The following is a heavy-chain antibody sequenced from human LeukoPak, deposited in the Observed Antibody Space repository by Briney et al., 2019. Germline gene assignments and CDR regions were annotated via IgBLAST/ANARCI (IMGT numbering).Heavy chain of an antibody. Sequence: SETLSLTCTVSGYSISSGYYWGWIRQPPGKGLEWIGSIYHSGSTYYNPSLKSRVTISVDTSKNQFSLKLSSVTAADTAVYYCAREIRLGELSLDYWGQGTLVTVSS. CDR1: GYSISSGYY. CDR2: IYHSGST. CDR3: AREIRLGELSLDY. V-gene: IGHV4-38-2*02. J-gene: IGHJ4*02. D-gene: IGHD3-16*02.